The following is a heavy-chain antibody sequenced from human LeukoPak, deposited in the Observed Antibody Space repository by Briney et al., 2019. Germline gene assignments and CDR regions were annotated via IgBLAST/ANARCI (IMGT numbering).Heavy chain of an antibody. CDR2: INHSGST. J-gene: IGHJ3*02. Sequence: SETLSLTCAVYGGSFSGYYWSWIRQPPGKGLEWIGEINHSGSTNYNPSLKSRVTISVDTSKNQFSLKLSSVTAADTAVYYCARVSRYCSGGSCYSTFCDIWGQGTMVTVSS. CDR3: ARVSRYCSGGSCYSTFCDI. D-gene: IGHD2-15*01. V-gene: IGHV4-34*01. CDR1: GGSFSGYY.